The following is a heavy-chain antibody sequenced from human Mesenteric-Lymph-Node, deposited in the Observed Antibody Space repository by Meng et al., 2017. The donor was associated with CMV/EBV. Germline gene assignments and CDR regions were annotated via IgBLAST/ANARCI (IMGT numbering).Heavy chain of an antibody. D-gene: IGHD3-22*01. CDR1: GTFSSYA. Sequence: GTFSSYAISWVRQAPGQGLEWMGGIIPIFGTANYAQKFQGRVTITTDESTSTAYMELSSLRSEDTAVYYCATISYYFDSSGYYYLDSWGQGTLVTVSS. CDR3: ATISYYFDSSGYYYLDS. V-gene: IGHV1-69*05. CDR2: IIPIFGTA. J-gene: IGHJ4*02.